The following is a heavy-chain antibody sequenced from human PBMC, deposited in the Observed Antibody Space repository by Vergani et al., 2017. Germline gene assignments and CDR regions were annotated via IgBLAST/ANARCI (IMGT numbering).Heavy chain of an antibody. CDR1: GYSISSGYY. Sequence: QVQLQESGPGLVKPSETLSLTCTVSGYSISSGYYWGWIRQPPGKGLEWIGSIYHSGSTYYNPSLKSRVTISVDTSKNQFSLKLSSVTAADTAVYYCARAYQKGLEWTNRQYYFDYWGQGTLVTVSS. V-gene: IGHV4-38-2*02. CDR2: IYHSGST. CDR3: ARAYQKGLEWTNRQYYFDY. J-gene: IGHJ4*02. D-gene: IGHD3-3*01.